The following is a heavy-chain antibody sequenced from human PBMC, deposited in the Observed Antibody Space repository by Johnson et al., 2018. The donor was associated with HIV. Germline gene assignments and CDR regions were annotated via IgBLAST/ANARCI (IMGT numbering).Heavy chain of an antibody. CDR3: ARGCRDGYTCDAFDV. V-gene: IGHV3-66*01. CDR2: INSGGGT. Sequence: VQLVESGGGLVQPGGSLRLSCAASGFTVSSNYMTWVRQGPGKGLEWVSVINSGGGTYYADSVTGRFTISRDNSKNNLYLQRNSLRAEDTAVYFCARGCRDGYTCDAFDVWGQGTRVTVSS. CDR1: GFTVSSNY. J-gene: IGHJ3*01. D-gene: IGHD5-24*01.